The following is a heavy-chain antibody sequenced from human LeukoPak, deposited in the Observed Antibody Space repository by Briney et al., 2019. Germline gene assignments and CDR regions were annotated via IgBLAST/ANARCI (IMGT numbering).Heavy chain of an antibody. CDR2: VAYSGSS. D-gene: IGHD2-21*02. CDR1: GDSLNTYY. V-gene: IGHV4-59*01. J-gene: IGHJ5*02. CDR3: ARVVRGVVTSNWFDP. Sequence: SETLSLTCTVSGDSLNTYYWTWIRQTPGKELVWIGFVAYSGSSNYNPSLKSRVSISIDTSKNQFSLALTSVTPADTAVYYCARVVRGVVTSNWFDPWGQGTLVSVSS.